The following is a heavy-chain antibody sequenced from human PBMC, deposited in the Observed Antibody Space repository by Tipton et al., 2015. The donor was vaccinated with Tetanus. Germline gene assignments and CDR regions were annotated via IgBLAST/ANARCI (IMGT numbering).Heavy chain of an antibody. CDR3: ARGDVSFDI. CDR2: TYYKSRWST. J-gene: IGHJ3*02. CDR1: GDSVSSNSAV. V-gene: IGHV6-1*01. Sequence: GLVKPSQTLSLTCAISGDSVSSNSAVWNWIRQSPSRGLEWLGRTYYKSRWSTNYAVSVKSRITINPDTSKNQFSLQLTSMTPEDAAVYYGARGDVSFDIWGHGTMVTVSS. D-gene: IGHD2-8*01.